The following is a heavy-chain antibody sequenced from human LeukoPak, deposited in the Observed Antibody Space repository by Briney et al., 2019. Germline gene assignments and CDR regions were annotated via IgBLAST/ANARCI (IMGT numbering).Heavy chain of an antibody. CDR3: AREQAAAGINYYYYYMDV. CDR1: GYTFTSYY. CDR2: INPSGGST. J-gene: IGHJ6*03. Sequence: ASEKVSCKASGYTFTSYYMHWVRQAPGQGLEWMGIINPSGGSTSYAQKFQGRVTMTRDTSTSTVYMELSSLRSEDTAVYYCAREQAAAGINYYYYYMDVWGKGTTVTVSS. D-gene: IGHD6-13*01. V-gene: IGHV1-46*01.